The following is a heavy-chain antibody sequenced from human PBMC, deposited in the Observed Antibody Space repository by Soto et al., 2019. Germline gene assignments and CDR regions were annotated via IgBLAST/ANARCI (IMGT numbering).Heavy chain of an antibody. CDR1: GGTFSRSG. J-gene: IGHJ6*02. CDR2: IVPSVDTT. CDR3: ARCPQPPDTADPYAVDV. D-gene: IGHD5-18*01. Sequence: QVQLVQSGTEVKKPGASVKVSCKASGGTFSRSGFHWVRQAPGQGLEWMGMIVPSVDTTNYAQKFQARGTISADQSTSIVYIELRSLRSEDTAVYYYARCPQPPDTADPYAVDVWGQGTRVIVS. V-gene: IGHV1-69*18.